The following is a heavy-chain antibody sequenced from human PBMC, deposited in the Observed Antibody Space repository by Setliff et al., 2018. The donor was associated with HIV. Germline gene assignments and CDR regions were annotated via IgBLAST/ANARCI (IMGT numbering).Heavy chain of an antibody. D-gene: IGHD3-10*01. J-gene: IGHJ4*02. V-gene: IGHV4-34*01. CDR2: ITHSGST. Sequence: NPSETLSLTCAVYGGSFSGYYWTWIRQPPGKGLEWIGEITHSGSTNYNPSLETRVTISVDTSKNQFSLKLSSVTAADTAVYYCARPALGIGGGSRFDNWGQGTRVTVSS. CDR1: GGSFSGYY. CDR3: ARPALGIGGGSRFDN.